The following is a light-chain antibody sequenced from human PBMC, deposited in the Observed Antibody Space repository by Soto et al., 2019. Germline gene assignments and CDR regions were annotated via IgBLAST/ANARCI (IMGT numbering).Light chain of an antibody. V-gene: IGKV3-20*01. CDR1: QSVSSSY. CDR3: QQYGSSPRT. Sequence: VLTQSPDTLSLSPGERATLSCRASQSVSSSYLAWYQQKPGQAPRLLIYGASSRATGIPDRFSGSGSGTDFTLTIRRLEPEDFAVYYCQQYGSSPRTFGQGTNVDIK. CDR2: GAS. J-gene: IGKJ1*01.